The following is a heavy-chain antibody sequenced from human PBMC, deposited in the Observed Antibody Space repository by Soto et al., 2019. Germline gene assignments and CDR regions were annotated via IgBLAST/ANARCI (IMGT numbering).Heavy chain of an antibody. V-gene: IGHV4-59*01. CDR1: GGSISSYY. Sequence: SETLSLTCTVSGGSISSYYWSWIRQPPGKGLEWIGYIYYSGSTNYNPSLKSRVTISVDTSKNQSSLKLSSVTAADTAVYYCARVITIFGVAKVMDVWGQGTTVTVSS. J-gene: IGHJ6*02. CDR2: IYYSGST. D-gene: IGHD3-3*01. CDR3: ARVITIFGVAKVMDV.